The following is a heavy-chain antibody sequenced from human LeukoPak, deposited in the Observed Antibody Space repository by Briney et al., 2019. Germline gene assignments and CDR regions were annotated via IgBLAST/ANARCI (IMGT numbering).Heavy chain of an antibody. CDR3: ATQSITLVVVISPFDY. V-gene: IGHV3-30*04. CDR2: ISYDGSNK. CDR1: GFTFSSYA. Sequence: PGRSLRLSCAASGFTFSSYAMHWVRQAPGKGLEWVAVISYDGSNKYYADSVRGRFTISRDNSKNTLYLQMSSLRAEDTAVYYCATQSITLVVVISPFDYWGQGTLVTVSS. J-gene: IGHJ4*02. D-gene: IGHD3-22*01.